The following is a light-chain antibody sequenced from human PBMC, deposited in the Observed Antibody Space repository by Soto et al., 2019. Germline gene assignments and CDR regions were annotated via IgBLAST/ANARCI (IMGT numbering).Light chain of an antibody. CDR1: SSDVSGYNY. CDR3: RSYTSSTLSYV. CDR2: EVS. J-gene: IGLJ1*01. V-gene: IGLV2-14*01. Sequence: QSVLTQPASVSGSPGQSITISCTGTSSDVSGYNYVSWYQPHPGKVPKLMIYEVSNRPAGVSNRLSGSKSGNTASLTISGLQAEEEADYDCRSYTSSTLSYVVGTGTKFTVL.